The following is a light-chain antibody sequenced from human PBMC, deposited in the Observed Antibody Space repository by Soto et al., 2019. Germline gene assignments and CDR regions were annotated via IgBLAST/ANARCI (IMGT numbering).Light chain of an antibody. V-gene: IGKV1-39*01. Sequence: DIQMTQSPSSLSASVGDRVTITCRASQSISVSLNWYQQKPGKAPKFLIYAASSLESGVPSRFSGSGSGTDFTLTISSLQPEDFASYFCQQSYSTPITFGQGTRLEIK. CDR1: QSISVS. J-gene: IGKJ5*01. CDR2: AAS. CDR3: QQSYSTPIT.